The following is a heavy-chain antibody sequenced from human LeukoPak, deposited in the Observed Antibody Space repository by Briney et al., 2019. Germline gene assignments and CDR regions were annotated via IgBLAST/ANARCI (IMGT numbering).Heavy chain of an antibody. Sequence: KPVGSPRLSSVRAGFPSSDFHMSWIRQAPGKGLVWVSYITSAGGFKYYTDSVKGRFSISRDDSKNSVFLQMNSLRVEDSPFYCCARVLPGDGGSYDRTSWGHATVVAVSS. D-gene: IGHD7-27*01. CDR1: GFPSSDFH. CDR2: ITSAGGFK. CDR3: ARVLPGDGGSYDRTS. J-gene: IGHJ5*01. V-gene: IGHV3-11*04.